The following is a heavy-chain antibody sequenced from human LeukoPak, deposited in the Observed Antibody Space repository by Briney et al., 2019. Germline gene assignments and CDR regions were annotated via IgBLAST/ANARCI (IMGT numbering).Heavy chain of an antibody. J-gene: IGHJ6*03. Sequence: ASVKVSCKASGYTFTGYYMHWVRQAPGQGLEWMGWINPNSGGTNYAQKFQGRVTMTRDTSISTAYMELSRLRSDDTAVYYCARDSVVTSRDYYYYMDVWGKGTTVTVSS. V-gene: IGHV1-2*02. D-gene: IGHD4-23*01. CDR2: INPNSGGT. CDR3: ARDSVVTSRDYYYYMDV. CDR1: GYTFTGYY.